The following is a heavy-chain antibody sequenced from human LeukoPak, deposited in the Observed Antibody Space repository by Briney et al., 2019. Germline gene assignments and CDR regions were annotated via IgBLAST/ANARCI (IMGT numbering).Heavy chain of an antibody. CDR2: IYSGGST. CDR3: ARLVDSSGYYPFDY. V-gene: IGHV3-53*01. D-gene: IGHD3-22*01. CDR1: GFTVSSNY. Sequence: GGSLRLSCAASGFTVSSNYMSWVRQAPGKGLEWVSVIYSGGSTYYADSVKGRFTISRDNSKNTLYLQMNSLRAEDTAVYYCARLVDSSGYYPFDYWGQGTLVTVSS. J-gene: IGHJ4*02.